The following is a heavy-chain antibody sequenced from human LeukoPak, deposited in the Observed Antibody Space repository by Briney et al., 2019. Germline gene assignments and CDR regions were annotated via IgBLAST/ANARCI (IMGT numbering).Heavy chain of an antibody. CDR1: GFSFSNYA. V-gene: IGHV3-23*01. J-gene: IGHJ4*02. D-gene: IGHD4-23*01. Sequence: PGGSLRLSCAASGFSFSNYAMTWVRQAPGKGLEWVSVIGSDGGGIQYADSVKGRFSISRDNSKNTLYLQMNSLRVEDTAVYYCAKYAPPTTVVTRFLDYWGQGTLVTVSS. CDR3: AKYAPPTTVVTRFLDY. CDR2: IGSDGGGI.